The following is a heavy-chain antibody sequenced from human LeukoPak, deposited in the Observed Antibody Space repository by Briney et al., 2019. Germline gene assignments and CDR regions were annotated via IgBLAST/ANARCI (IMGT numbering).Heavy chain of an antibody. Sequence: PGGSLRLSCIASGFTFGDYAMSWFRQAPGKGLEWVSGINWNGGSTGYADSVKGRFTISRDNAKNSLYLQMNSLRAEDTALYYCARGLAAAGTAYWGQGTLVTVSS. CDR2: INWNGGST. V-gene: IGHV3-20*04. D-gene: IGHD6-13*01. CDR1: GFTFGDYA. J-gene: IGHJ4*02. CDR3: ARGLAAAGTAY.